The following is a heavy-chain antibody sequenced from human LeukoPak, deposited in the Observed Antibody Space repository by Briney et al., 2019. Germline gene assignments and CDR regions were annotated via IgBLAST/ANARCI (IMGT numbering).Heavy chain of an antibody. J-gene: IGHJ4*02. CDR2: IYTSDST. CDR3: ARGASCGGDCYPH. CDR1: GFSVRSSY. D-gene: IGHD2-21*02. Sequence: GGSLRLSCEASGFSVRSSYMSWVRQAPGKGLGWVSVIYTSDSTHYADSVKGRFIISRDNSRNTLYLQMNSLRAEDTAVYYCARGASCGGDCYPHWGQGALVTVSS. V-gene: IGHV3-53*01.